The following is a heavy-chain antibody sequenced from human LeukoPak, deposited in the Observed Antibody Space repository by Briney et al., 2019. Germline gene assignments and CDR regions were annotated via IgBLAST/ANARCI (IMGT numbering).Heavy chain of an antibody. J-gene: IGHJ5*02. CDR1: GGSFSGYY. Sequence: SETLSLTCAVYGGSFSGYYWSWIRQPPGKGLEWIGEINHSGSTNYNPSLKSRVTISVDTSKNQFSLKLSSVTAADTAVYYCAGGATVGDGYNAWGQGTLVTVSS. CDR2: INHSGST. V-gene: IGHV4-34*01. D-gene: IGHD5-24*01. CDR3: AGGATVGDGYNA.